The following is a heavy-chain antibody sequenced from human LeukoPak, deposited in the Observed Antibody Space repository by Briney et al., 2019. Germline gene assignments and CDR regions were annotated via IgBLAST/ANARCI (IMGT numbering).Heavy chain of an antibody. CDR2: IFYSGST. CDR3: ARGMSPLPSLYDSSGYAPDS. CDR1: GGSVSRNY. D-gene: IGHD3-22*01. Sequence: SDTLSLTCTVSGGSVSRNYWTWIRQAPGKGLEWIGYIFYSGSTNYNPSLKSRVTISVDTSNDHVSLELDSVTAADTAMYYCARGMSPLPSLYDSSGYAPDSWGQGTLVTVSS. V-gene: IGHV4-59*02. J-gene: IGHJ4*02.